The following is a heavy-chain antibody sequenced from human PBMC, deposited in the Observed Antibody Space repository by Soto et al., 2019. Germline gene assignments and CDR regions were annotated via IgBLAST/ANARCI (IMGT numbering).Heavy chain of an antibody. CDR2: IIPIFGTA. CDR1: GGTFSSYA. Sequence: QVQLVQSGAEVKKPGSSVKVSCKASGGTFSSYAISWVRQAPGQGLEWMGGIIPIFGTANYAQKFQGRVTITADESTSTAYMELSSLRSEDTAVYYCARDGDYGDYVRYYYYYGMDVWGQGTTVTVSS. D-gene: IGHD4-17*01. J-gene: IGHJ6*02. CDR3: ARDGDYGDYVRYYYYYGMDV. V-gene: IGHV1-69*01.